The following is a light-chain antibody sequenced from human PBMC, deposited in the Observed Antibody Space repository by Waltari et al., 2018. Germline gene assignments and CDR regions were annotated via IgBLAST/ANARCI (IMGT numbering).Light chain of an antibody. J-gene: IGKJ2*03. Sequence: EIVLTQSPATLCLSPGERVTLSCRASQSVNNYLAWYQHKPGQAPRLLIYDASSRATGIPARFSGNGSGTDFTLTISSLEAEDFAVYYCQQRSIRPPAYSFGQGTRMEIK. V-gene: IGKV3-11*01. CDR1: QSVNNY. CDR3: QQRSIRPPAYS. CDR2: DAS.